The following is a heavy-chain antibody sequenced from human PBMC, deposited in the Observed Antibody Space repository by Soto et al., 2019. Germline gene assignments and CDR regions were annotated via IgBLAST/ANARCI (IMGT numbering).Heavy chain of an antibody. CDR3: ARDRGGIGYCSGGSCYGEYYYYGMDV. J-gene: IGHJ6*02. CDR2: IYHSGST. V-gene: IGHV4-4*02. CDR1: GGSISSSNW. D-gene: IGHD2-15*01. Sequence: SETLSLTCAVSGGSISSSNWWSWVRQPPGKGLEWIGEIYHSGSTNYNPSLKSRVTISVDKSKNQFSLKLSSVTAADTAVYYCARDRGGIGYCSGGSCYGEYYYYGMDVWGQGTTVTV.